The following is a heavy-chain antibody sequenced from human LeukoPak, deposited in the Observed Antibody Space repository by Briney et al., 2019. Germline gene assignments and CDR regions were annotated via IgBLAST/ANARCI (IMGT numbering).Heavy chain of an antibody. CDR3: ARLNVDRGYTYSFADY. J-gene: IGHJ4*02. D-gene: IGHD5-18*01. Sequence: NPSETLSLTCTVSGGSISSSSYYWGWIRQPPGKGLEWIGSMYYSGSTYYNPSLKSRVTISVDTSKNQFSLKLSSVTAADTAVYYCARLNVDRGYTYSFADYWGQGTLVTVSS. V-gene: IGHV4-39*01. CDR1: GGSISSSSYY. CDR2: MYYSGST.